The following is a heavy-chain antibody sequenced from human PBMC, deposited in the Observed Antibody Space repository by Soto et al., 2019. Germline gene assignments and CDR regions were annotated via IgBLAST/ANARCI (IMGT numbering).Heavy chain of an antibody. CDR2: IYPGDSDT. J-gene: IGHJ4*02. CDR3: ARVAGYCSGGSCFFDNYFEH. Sequence: PGESLKISCKGSGYSFTSYWIGWVRQMPGKGLEWMGIIYPGDSDTRYSPSFQGLVTISADKSISAAYLQWSSLKASDTAMYYCARVAGYCSGGSCFFDNYFEHWGQGTLVTVSS. D-gene: IGHD2-15*01. CDR1: GYSFTSYW. V-gene: IGHV5-51*01.